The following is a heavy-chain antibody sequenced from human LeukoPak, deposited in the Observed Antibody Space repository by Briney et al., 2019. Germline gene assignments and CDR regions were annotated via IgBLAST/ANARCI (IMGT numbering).Heavy chain of an antibody. CDR1: GGSFSGYY. J-gene: IGHJ4*02. CDR2: INHSGST. CDR3: ARYGDYAYDY. Sequence: SETLSLTCAVYGGSFSGYYWSWIRQPPGKGLEWIGEINHSGSTNYNPSLKSRVTISVGTSKNQFSLKLSSVTAADTAVYYCARYGDYAYDYWGQGTLVTVSS. V-gene: IGHV4-34*01. D-gene: IGHD4-17*01.